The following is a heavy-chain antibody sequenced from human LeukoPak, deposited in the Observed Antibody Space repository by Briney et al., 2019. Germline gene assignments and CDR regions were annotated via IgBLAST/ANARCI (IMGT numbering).Heavy chain of an antibody. V-gene: IGHV4-61*08. Sequence: SETLSLTCTVSGGSVNSGVYYWSWIRQPPGKGLEYSGYIYYSGSTNYNPSLKSRVTISVDTSKNQFSLKLSSVIAADTAVYYCARETLRGDGYNYDSWGQGTLVTVSS. CDR3: ARETLRGDGYNYDS. D-gene: IGHD5-24*01. CDR2: IYYSGST. CDR1: GGSVNSGVYY. J-gene: IGHJ5*01.